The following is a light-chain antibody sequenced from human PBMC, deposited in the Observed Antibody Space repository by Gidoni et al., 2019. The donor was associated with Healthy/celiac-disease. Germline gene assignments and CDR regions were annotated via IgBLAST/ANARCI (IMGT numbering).Light chain of an antibody. Sequence: EVVLTPSPSTLSLSPGERATLSCRTSQNVSSYLTWYQQKPGQAPRLLIYDASNRATGIPARFSGSGSGTDFTLTISSLEPEDFAVYYCQQRSNWPPTFGQGTKVEIK. V-gene: IGKV3-11*01. CDR2: DAS. J-gene: IGKJ1*01. CDR3: QQRSNWPPT. CDR1: QNVSSY.